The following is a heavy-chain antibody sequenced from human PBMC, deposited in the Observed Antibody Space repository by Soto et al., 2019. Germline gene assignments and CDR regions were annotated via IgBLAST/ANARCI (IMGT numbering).Heavy chain of an antibody. V-gene: IGHV4-4*07. CDR1: GGSIGDYY. J-gene: IGHJ3*02. CDR3: ARDRRRGSYHNPAFDI. D-gene: IGHD1-26*01. Sequence: ETLSFSCTVSGGSIGDYYWSWIRQPAVKGLDWIGRIHSSGSTNYNPSLRSRATMSVDTSKNQFSLKLSSVTAADTAVYYCARDRRRGSYHNPAFDIWGQGTMAPVSS. CDR2: IHSSGST.